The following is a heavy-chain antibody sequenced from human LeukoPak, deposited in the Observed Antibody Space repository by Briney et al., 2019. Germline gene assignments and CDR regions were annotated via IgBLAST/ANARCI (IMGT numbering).Heavy chain of an antibody. Sequence: GGSLRLSCAVSGFTFSNYWMHWVRQAPGKGLVWVSRINSDGSSTNYADSVKGRFTVSRDNTKNTLYLQMNSLSAEDTAVYFCTRVGRPIYDYWGQGTLVTVSS. J-gene: IGHJ4*02. D-gene: IGHD3-10*01. CDR2: INSDGSST. CDR1: GFTFSNYW. CDR3: TRVGRPIYDY. V-gene: IGHV3-74*01.